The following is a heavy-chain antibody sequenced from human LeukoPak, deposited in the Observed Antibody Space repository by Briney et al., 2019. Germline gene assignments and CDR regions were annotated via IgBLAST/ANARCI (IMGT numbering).Heavy chain of an antibody. Sequence: SQTLSLTCAVSGGSISSYSWSWIRQPAGKGLEWIGRIFASGSTKYNPSLKSRVTMSVETSKKQFSLKLSSVTAADTAVYYCAREGSAFDIWGQGTMVTVSS. V-gene: IGHV4-4*07. CDR1: GGSISSYS. CDR2: IFASGST. J-gene: IGHJ3*02. CDR3: AREGSAFDI.